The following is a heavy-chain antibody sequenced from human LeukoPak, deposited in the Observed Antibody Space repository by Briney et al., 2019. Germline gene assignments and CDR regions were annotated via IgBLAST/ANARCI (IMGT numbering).Heavy chain of an antibody. D-gene: IGHD1-26*01. CDR3: AREPPKAGSHSAPV. Sequence: GASVKVSCKASGYTFTSYAMHWVRQAPGQRLEWMGWINAGNGNTKYSQKFQGRVTITRDTSASTAYMELSSLRSEDTAVYYCAREPPKAGSHSAPVWGQGSLVTVSS. V-gene: IGHV1-3*01. J-gene: IGHJ4*02. CDR1: GYTFTSYA. CDR2: INAGNGNT.